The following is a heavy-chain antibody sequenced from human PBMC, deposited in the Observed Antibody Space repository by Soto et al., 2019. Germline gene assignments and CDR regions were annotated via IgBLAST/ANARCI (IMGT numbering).Heavy chain of an antibody. CDR3: AMLRMYYDILSGLPYYYYYGMDV. J-gene: IGHJ6*02. D-gene: IGHD3-9*01. V-gene: IGHV5-51*01. CDR2: IYPGDSDT. Sequence: GESLKISCKGSGYSFTSYWIGWVRQMPGKGLEWMGIIYPGDSDTRYSPSFQGQVTISADKSISTAYLQWSSLKASDTAMYYCAMLRMYYDILSGLPYYYYYGMDVWGQGTTVTVSS. CDR1: GYSFTSYW.